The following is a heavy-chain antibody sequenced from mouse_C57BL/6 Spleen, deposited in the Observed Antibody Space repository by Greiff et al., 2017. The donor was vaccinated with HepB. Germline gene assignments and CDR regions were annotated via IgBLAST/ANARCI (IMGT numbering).Heavy chain of an antibody. J-gene: IGHJ1*03. CDR1: GYTFTDYN. CDR3: ARSAYYYGSSYDWYFDV. V-gene: IGHV1-18*01. D-gene: IGHD1-1*01. Sequence: VQLQQSGPELVKPGASVKIPCKASGYTFTDYNMDWVKQSHGKSLEWIGDINPNNGGTIYNQKFKGKATLTVDKSSSTAYMELRSLTSEDTAVYYCARSAYYYGSSYDWYFDVWGTGTTVTVSS. CDR2: INPNNGGT.